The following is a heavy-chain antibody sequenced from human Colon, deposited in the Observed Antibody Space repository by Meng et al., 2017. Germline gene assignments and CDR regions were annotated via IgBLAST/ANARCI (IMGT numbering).Heavy chain of an antibody. CDR3: AREGPVAVAGYDY. D-gene: IGHD6-19*01. Sequence: GSLRLSCNVSGVSVRSGSYYWNWIRQPPGKTLEWLGYIYYTGSTTYNPSLQSRVTISLDTANNQFSLTLRAVTAADTAVYYCAREGPVAVAGYDYWGQGTLVTVSS. CDR1: GVSVRSGSYY. CDR2: IYYTGST. J-gene: IGHJ4*02. V-gene: IGHV4-61*01.